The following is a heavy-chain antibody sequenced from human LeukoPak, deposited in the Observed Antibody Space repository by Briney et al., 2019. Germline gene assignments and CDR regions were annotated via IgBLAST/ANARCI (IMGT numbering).Heavy chain of an antibody. J-gene: IGHJ3*02. Sequence: GESLNISCNGSGYSFTNYWICWVRQMPRKGLEWMGIIYPGDSDTRYSPSFQGQVTISADKSISTAYLQWSSLKASDTAMYYCARAIGAFDIWGQETMVTVSS. D-gene: IGHD3-10*01. V-gene: IGHV5-51*01. CDR1: GYSFTNYW. CDR3: ARAIGAFDI. CDR2: IYPGDSDT.